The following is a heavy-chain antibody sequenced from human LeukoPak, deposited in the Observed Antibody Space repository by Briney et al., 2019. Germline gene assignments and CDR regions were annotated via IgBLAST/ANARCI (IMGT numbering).Heavy chain of an antibody. CDR1: GSTFSSYE. J-gene: IGHJ4*02. D-gene: IGHD5-18*01. CDR2: ISSSGSSI. V-gene: IGHV3-48*03. Sequence: GGSLRLSCAASGSTFSSYEMHWVRQAPGKGLEWISYISSSGSSIYYADSVKGRFTISRDNGKNSLYLQMNSLRAEDTAVYYCARVHYNTAMVDIDYWGQGTLVTVSS. CDR3: ARVHYNTAMVDIDY.